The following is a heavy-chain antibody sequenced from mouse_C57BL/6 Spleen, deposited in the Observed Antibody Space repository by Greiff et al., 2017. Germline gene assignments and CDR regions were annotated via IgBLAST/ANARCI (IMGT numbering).Heavy chain of an antibody. CDR2: IDPSDSET. D-gene: IGHD2-2*01. V-gene: IGHV1-52*01. Sequence: VQLQQPGAELVRPGSSVKLSCKASGYTFTSYWMHWVKQRPIQGLEWIGNIDPSDSETHYNQKFKDKATLTVDKSSSTAYMQLSSLTSEDSAVYYCARQIYYGYDSYFDVWGTGTTVTVSS. J-gene: IGHJ1*03. CDR1: GYTFTSYW. CDR3: ARQIYYGYDSYFDV.